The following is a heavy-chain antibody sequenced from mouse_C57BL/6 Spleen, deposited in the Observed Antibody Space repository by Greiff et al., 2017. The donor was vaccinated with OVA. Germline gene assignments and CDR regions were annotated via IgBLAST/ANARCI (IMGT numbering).Heavy chain of an antibody. CDR1: GYSFTGYY. CDR3: ARRGTTSRFAY. CDR2: INPSTGGT. J-gene: IGHJ3*01. Sequence: VQLQQSGPELVKPGASVKISCKASGYSFTGYYMNWVKQSPEKSLEWIGEINPSTGGTTYNQKFKAKATLTVDKSSSTAYMQLKSLTSEDSAVYYCARRGTTSRFAYWGQGTLVTVSA. V-gene: IGHV1-42*01. D-gene: IGHD1-1*01.